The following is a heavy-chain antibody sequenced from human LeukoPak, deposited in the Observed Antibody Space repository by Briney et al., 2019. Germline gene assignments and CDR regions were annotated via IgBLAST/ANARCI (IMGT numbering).Heavy chain of an antibody. V-gene: IGHV3-9*01. D-gene: IGHD6-19*01. Sequence: PGGSLRLSCAASGFIFDDYAMHWVRQGPGKGLEWVSGISWNSGSIGYADSVKGRFTISRDNAKNSLYLQMNSLRAEGTALYFCAKARQKWLAPLDYWGQGTLVTVSS. CDR3: AKARQKWLAPLDY. CDR1: GFIFDDYA. J-gene: IGHJ4*02. CDR2: ISWNSGSI.